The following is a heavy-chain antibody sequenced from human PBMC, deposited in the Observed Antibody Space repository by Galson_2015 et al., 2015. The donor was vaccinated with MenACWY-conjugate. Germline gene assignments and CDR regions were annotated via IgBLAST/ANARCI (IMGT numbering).Heavy chain of an antibody. CDR3: ARDRSALYDVPDNWFDP. CDR1: GFTFRSYW. V-gene: IGHV3-74*01. Sequence: SLRLSCAASGFTFRSYWVHWVRQVPGKGLVWVSRIKSDGSSTTYADSVKGRFTISRDNAKNTLYLQMNSLRAEDTAVYYCARDRSALYDVPDNWFDPLGQGTLVTVSS. D-gene: IGHD6-19*01. CDR2: IKSDGSST. J-gene: IGHJ5*02.